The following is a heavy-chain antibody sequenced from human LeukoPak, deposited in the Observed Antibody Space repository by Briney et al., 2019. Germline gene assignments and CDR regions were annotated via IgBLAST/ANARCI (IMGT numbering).Heavy chain of an antibody. J-gene: IGHJ4*02. CDR3: ASWSLGISSKAYFDY. CDR1: GGTFSSYA. D-gene: IGHD6-6*01. V-gene: IGHV1-2*02. CDR2: INPNSGGT. Sequence: ASVKVSCKASGGTFSSYAISWVRQAPGQGLEWMGWINPNSGGTNYAQKFQGRVTMTRDTSISTAYMELSRLRSDDTAVYYCASWSLGISSKAYFDYWGQGTLVTVSS.